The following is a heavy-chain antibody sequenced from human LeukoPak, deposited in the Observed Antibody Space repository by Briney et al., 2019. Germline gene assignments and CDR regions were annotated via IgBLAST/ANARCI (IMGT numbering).Heavy chain of an antibody. CDR1: GGSINSYY. J-gene: IGHJ4*02. D-gene: IGHD6-13*01. V-gene: IGHV4-59*08. CDR3: ARHRGGSSSWYILDY. CDR2: IYYSGST. Sequence: SETLSLTCTVSGGSINSYYWSWIRQPPGKGLEWIGYIYYSGSTNYNPSVKSRVTISVDTSKNQFSLKLRSVTAADTAVYYCARHRGGSSSWYILDYWGQGTLVTVSS.